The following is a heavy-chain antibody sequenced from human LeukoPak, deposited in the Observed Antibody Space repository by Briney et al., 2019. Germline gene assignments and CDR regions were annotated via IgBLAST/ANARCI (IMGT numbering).Heavy chain of an antibody. Sequence: GGSLRLSCAASGFTFDDYGMSWVRHAPGKGLEWVSGINWNGGSTGYADSVKGRFTISRDNAKNSLYLQMNSLRAEDTALYYCARGGHDVDTAMVTPLSYYYYMDVWGKGTTVTVSS. CDR2: INWNGGST. CDR3: ARGGHDVDTAMVTPLSYYYYMDV. CDR1: GFTFDDYG. D-gene: IGHD5-18*01. V-gene: IGHV3-20*04. J-gene: IGHJ6*03.